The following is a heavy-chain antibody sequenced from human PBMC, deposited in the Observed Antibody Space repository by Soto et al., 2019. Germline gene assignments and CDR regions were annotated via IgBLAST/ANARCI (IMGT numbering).Heavy chain of an antibody. J-gene: IGHJ6*02. CDR1: GFTFSNAW. V-gene: IGHV3-15*07. CDR2: IKSKTDGGTT. D-gene: IGHD6-19*01. CDR3: TTDQWLAQDKEYYYYGMDV. Sequence: GGSLRLSCAASGFTFSNAWMNWVRQAPGKGLEWVGRIKSKTDGGTTDYAAPVKGRFTIPRDDSKNTRYLQMNSLKTEDTAVYYCTTDQWLAQDKEYYYYGMDVWGQGTTVTVSS.